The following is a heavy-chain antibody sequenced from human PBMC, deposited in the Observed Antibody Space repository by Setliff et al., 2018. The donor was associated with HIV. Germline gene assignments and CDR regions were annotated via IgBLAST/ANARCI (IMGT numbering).Heavy chain of an antibody. CDR3: TRDKEDYGDYIWFFQH. CDR2: IRSETYGGTT. J-gene: IGHJ1*01. Sequence: KTGGSLRLSCRASGFTFGDYAMSWFRQAPGKGLEWLGFIRSETYGGTTEYAASVKGRFTISRDDSKSIAFLQMNSLKTEDTAVYYCTRDKEDYGDYIWFFQHWGQGTLVTAPQ. V-gene: IGHV3-49*05. D-gene: IGHD4-17*01. CDR1: GFTFGDYA.